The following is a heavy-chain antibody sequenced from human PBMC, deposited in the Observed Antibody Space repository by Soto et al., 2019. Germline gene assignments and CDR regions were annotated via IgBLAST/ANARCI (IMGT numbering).Heavy chain of an antibody. CDR2: IKQDGSEK. J-gene: IGHJ4*02. V-gene: IGHV3-7*01. D-gene: IGHD5-18*01. CDR1: GFTFNHYW. Sequence: ESGGGLVQPGGSLRLSCVASGFTFNHYWMAWVRQAPGKGLECVANIKQDGSEKFYVESVMGRFTISRDNAKNSVYLQMNSLRVDDTAVYYCATHSFDNLSAGDSWGQGNLVTVSS. CDR3: ATHSFDNLSAGDS.